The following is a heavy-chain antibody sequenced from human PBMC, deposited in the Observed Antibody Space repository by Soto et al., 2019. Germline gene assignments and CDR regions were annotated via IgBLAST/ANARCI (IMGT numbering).Heavy chain of an antibody. Sequence: GGSLRLSCAASGFTFSDYYMSWIRQAPGKGLEWVSYISSSGSTIYYADSVKGRFTISRDNAKNSLYLQMNSLRAEDTAVYYCAGAGKATRDIVVVVAAWGYYYGMDVWGQGTTVTVSS. CDR3: AGAGKATRDIVVVVAAWGYYYGMDV. D-gene: IGHD2-15*01. CDR1: GFTFSDYY. J-gene: IGHJ6*02. CDR2: ISSSGSTI. V-gene: IGHV3-11*01.